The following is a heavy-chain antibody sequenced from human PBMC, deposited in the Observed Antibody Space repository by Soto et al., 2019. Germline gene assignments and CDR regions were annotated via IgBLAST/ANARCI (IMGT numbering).Heavy chain of an antibody. CDR3: ARGKRFLEWLLFDY. V-gene: IGHV4-4*07. CDR2: IYTSGST. J-gene: IGHJ4*02. CDR1: GGSISSYY. Sequence: QVQLQESGPGLVKPSETLSLTCTVSGGSISSYYWSWIRQHAGKGLEWIGRIYTSGSTNYNPSLKSRVTMSVDTSKNQFSLKLSSVTAADTAVYYCARGKRFLEWLLFDYWGQGTLVTVSS. D-gene: IGHD3-3*01.